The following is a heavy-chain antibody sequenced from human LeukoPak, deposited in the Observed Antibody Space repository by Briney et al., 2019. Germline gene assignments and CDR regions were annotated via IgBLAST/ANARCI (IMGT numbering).Heavy chain of an antibody. J-gene: IGHJ5*02. D-gene: IGHD5-18*01. CDR2: IYTSGST. Sequence: SETLSLTCTVSGGSISSYYWSWIRQPAGKGLEWIGRIYTSGSTNYNPSLKSRVTMSVDTSKNQFSLKLSSVTAADTAVYYCARVAPPVTAMVRGFDPWGQGTLVTVSS. V-gene: IGHV4-4*07. CDR1: GGSISSYY. CDR3: ARVAPPVTAMVRGFDP.